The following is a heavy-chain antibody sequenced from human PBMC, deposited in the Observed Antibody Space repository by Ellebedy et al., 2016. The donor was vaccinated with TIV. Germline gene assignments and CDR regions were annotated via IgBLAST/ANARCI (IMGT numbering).Heavy chain of an antibody. J-gene: IGHJ6*02. CDR2: ISYDGSNK. CDR1: GFTFSSYG. V-gene: IGHV3-30*18. CDR3: AKDHVGIADYYYGMDV. D-gene: IGHD2-15*01. Sequence: GGSLRLSXAASGFTFSSYGMHWVRQAPGKGLEWVAVISYDGSNKYYADSVKGRFTISRDNSKNTLYLQMNSLRAEDTAVYYCAKDHVGIADYYYGMDVWGQGTTVTVSS.